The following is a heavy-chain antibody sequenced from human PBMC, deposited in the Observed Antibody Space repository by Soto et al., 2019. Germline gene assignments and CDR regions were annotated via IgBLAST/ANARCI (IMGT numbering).Heavy chain of an antibody. CDR1: GYTFTSYG. D-gene: IGHD4-17*01. J-gene: IGHJ6*02. CDR3: ARDRDTVTTSHFYYCSGRDV. V-gene: IGHV1-18*04. CDR2: ISAYNGNT. Sequence: ASVKVSCKASGYTFTSYGISWVRQAPGQGLEWMGWISAYNGNTNYAQKLQGRVTMTTDTSTSTAYMELRSLRSDDTAVYYCARDRDTVTTSHFYYCSGRDVCGQGNTVTVCS.